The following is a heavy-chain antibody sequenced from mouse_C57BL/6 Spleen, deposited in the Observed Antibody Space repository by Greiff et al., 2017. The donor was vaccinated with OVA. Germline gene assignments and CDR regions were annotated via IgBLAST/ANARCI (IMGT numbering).Heavy chain of an antibody. CDR1: GYTFTSYW. CDR3: ARSLYY. CDR2: IDPSDSYT. Sequence: QVHVKQPGAELVKPGASVKLSCKASGYTFTSYWMQWVKQRPGQGLEWIGEIDPSDSYTNYNQKFKGKATLTVDTSSSTAYMQLSSLTSEDSAVYYCARSLYYWGQGTTLTVSS. V-gene: IGHV1-50*01. J-gene: IGHJ2*01.